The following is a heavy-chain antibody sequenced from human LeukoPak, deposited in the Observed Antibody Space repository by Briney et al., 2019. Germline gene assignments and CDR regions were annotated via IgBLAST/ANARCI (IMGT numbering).Heavy chain of an antibody. V-gene: IGHV3-30*04. CDR2: ISYDGSNK. CDR3: ARDPDTAMVYYYYGMDV. D-gene: IGHD5-18*01. CDR1: GFTFSSYA. Sequence: EGSLRLSCAASGFTFSSYAMHWVRQAPGKGLEWVAVISYDGSNKYYADSVKGRFTISRDNSKNTLYLQMNSLRAEDTAVYYCARDPDTAMVYYYYGMDVWGKGTTVTVSS. J-gene: IGHJ6*04.